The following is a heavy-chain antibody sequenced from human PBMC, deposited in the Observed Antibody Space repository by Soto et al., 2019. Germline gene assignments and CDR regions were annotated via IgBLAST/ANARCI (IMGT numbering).Heavy chain of an antibody. CDR2: IHYSGST. CDR1: GGSISPYY. Sequence: SETLSLTCTVSGGSISPYYWSWIRQPPGKGLEWIGFIHYSGSTNYNPSLKSRVTMSVDTSKNQFSLKLTSVNAADTAVYYCTRGGDAYKNGHWGQGTLVTVSS. CDR3: TRGGDAYKNGH. V-gene: IGHV4-59*01. D-gene: IGHD2-21*01. J-gene: IGHJ4*02.